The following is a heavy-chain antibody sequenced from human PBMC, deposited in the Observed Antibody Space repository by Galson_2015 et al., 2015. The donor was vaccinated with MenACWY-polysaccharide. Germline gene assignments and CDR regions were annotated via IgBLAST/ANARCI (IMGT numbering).Heavy chain of an antibody. Sequence: ETLSLACAVSGGSISSTHWWSWVRQPPGQGLEWIGEIHHTGNTNYKLSLKSLVTLSVGKSKNQFYLKLSSVTAADTAVYYCARIYCSSTSCHFLDYWGQGTLVTVSP. J-gene: IGHJ4*02. CDR2: IHHTGNT. CDR3: ARIYCSSTSCHFLDY. D-gene: IGHD2-2*01. V-gene: IGHV4-4*02. CDR1: GGSISSTHW.